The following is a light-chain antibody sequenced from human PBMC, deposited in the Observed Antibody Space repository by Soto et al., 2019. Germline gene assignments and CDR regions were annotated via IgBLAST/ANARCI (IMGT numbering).Light chain of an antibody. V-gene: IGLV1-40*01. CDR2: GNS. J-gene: IGLJ3*02. CDR1: SSNIGAGYD. Sequence: QPVLTQPPSVSGAPGQRVTISCTGSSSNIGAGYDVHWYQQLPGTAPKLLIYGNSNRPSGVPDRFSGSKSGTSASLAITGLQAEDEADYYCQSYHSSLSALFGGGTKLTVL. CDR3: QSYHSSLSAL.